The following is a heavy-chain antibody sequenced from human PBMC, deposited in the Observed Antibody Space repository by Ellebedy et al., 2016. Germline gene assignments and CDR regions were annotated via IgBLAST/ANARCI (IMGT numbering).Heavy chain of an antibody. D-gene: IGHD2-8*01. CDR3: ARRDTNGYYSY. Sequence: SETLSLTCAVYGGSFSGYYWSWIRQPPGKGLEWIGEINHSGSINYSPSLKNRVSISLDTSKNQFSLKLSSVTAADTAVYYCARRDTNGYYSYWGQGTLVTVSS. CDR1: GGSFSGYY. J-gene: IGHJ4*02. V-gene: IGHV4-34*01. CDR2: INHSGSI.